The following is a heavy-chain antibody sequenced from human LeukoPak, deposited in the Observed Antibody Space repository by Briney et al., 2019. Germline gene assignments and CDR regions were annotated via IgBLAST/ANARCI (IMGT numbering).Heavy chain of an antibody. V-gene: IGHV3-23*01. CDR2: ISGSGGST. CDR1: GFTFSSYA. J-gene: IGHJ5*02. Sequence: PGGSLRLSCAASGFTFSSYAMSWVRQAPGKGLEWVSAISGSGGSTYYADSVKGRFTISRDNSKNTLYLQMNSLRAEDTAVYYCAKDRGYYYGSGRFNWFDPWGQGTLVTVSS. CDR3: AKDRGYYYGSGRFNWFDP. D-gene: IGHD3-10*01.